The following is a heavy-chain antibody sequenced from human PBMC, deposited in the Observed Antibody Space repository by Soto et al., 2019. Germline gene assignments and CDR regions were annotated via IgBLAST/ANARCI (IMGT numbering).Heavy chain of an antibody. CDR2: VNPSGGHT. CDR3: ARGGHVVVVTAALDY. D-gene: IGHD2-21*02. V-gene: IGHV1-46*01. J-gene: IGHJ4*02. Sequence: QVQLVQSGAEVKKPGASVKVSCKASGDTFTDYYIHWVRQAPGQGLEWMGTVNPSGGHTTYAQHFLGRMTXPXXXSXXTLYRGLTSLTSEDTAVYYCARGGHVVVVTAALDYWGQGTLVTVSS. CDR1: GDTFTDYY.